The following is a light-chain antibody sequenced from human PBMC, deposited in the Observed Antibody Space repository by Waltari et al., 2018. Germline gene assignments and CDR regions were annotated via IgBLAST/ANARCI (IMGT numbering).Light chain of an antibody. CDR3: CSYAGDRSVL. CDR1: SSDVGNYNL. CDR2: EVS. V-gene: IGLV2-23*02. Sequence: QSALTQPASVSGSPGQSITVSCTGTSSDVGNYNLVSWYQQHPGNAPKLLIYEVSHRPSGVSNRFSGSKSGTTASLTVSGLQAEDEAIYFCCSYAGDRSVLFGGGTKLTVL. J-gene: IGLJ2*01.